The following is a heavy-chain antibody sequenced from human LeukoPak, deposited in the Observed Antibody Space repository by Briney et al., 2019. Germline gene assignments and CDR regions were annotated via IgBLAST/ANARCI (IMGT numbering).Heavy chain of an antibody. D-gene: IGHD3-22*01. J-gene: IGHJ3*01. V-gene: IGHV3-74*01. CDR1: GFTFNNYW. CDR2: INSDGSST. Sequence: GGSLRLSCAASGFTFNNYWMHWVRQAPGKGLVWVSRINSDGSSTSYADSVKGRFTISRDNAKNTLDLLINSLRAEDTAVYYCAACYYDSSGYCHDAFDVWGQGTMVTVSS. CDR3: AACYYDSSGYCHDAFDV.